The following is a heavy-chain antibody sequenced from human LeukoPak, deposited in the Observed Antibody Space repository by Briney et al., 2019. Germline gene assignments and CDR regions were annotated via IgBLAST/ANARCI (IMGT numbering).Heavy chain of an antibody. Sequence: GGSLRLSCAASGFIFTSYAMTWVRQAPGKGLEWVSAISGSADSTYYADSMKGRFTISRDNSKNTLHLQMNSLRADDTAVYYCARGFRIPDVWGQGTTVTVSS. V-gene: IGHV3-23*01. CDR2: ISGSADST. J-gene: IGHJ6*02. CDR1: GFIFTSYA. D-gene: IGHD2-15*01. CDR3: ARGFRIPDV.